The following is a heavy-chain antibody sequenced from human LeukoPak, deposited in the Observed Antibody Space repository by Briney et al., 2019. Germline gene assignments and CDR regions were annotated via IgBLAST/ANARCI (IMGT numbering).Heavy chain of an antibody. CDR2: ISSSGSYI. V-gene: IGHV3-21*01. CDR3: ARGATYSSSSPDY. D-gene: IGHD6-6*01. CDR1: GFTFKNYV. Sequence: PGGSLRLSCVASGFTFKNYVMNWVRQAPGKGLEWVSAISSSGSYIYYADSVKGRFTISRVNAKNSLYLQMNSLRAEDTAVYYCARGATYSSSSPDYWGQGTLVTVSS. J-gene: IGHJ4*02.